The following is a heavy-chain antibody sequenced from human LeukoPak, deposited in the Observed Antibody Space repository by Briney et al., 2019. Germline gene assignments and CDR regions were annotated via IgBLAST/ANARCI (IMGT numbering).Heavy chain of an antibody. Sequence: PGGSLRLSCAASGFTFSSYGMHWVRQAPGKGLEGVAFIRYDGSNKYYADSVKARFTISRDNSKNTLYLQMNSLRAEDTAVYYCTTAGAPYWGQGTLVTVSS. CDR1: GFTFSSYG. J-gene: IGHJ4*02. CDR3: TTAGAPY. CDR2: IRYDGSNK. V-gene: IGHV3-30*02.